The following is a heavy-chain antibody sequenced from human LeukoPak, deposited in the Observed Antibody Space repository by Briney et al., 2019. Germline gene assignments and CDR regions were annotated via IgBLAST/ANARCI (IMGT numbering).Heavy chain of an antibody. CDR1: GGSISSSS. Sequence: PSETLSLTCTVSGGSISSSSYYWGWIRQPPGKGLEWVAVISYDGSNKYYVDSVKGRFTISRDNSKNTLYLQMNGLRGEDTALYYCAKSGCSGTSCYVNYWGQGTLVTVSS. V-gene: IGHV3-30*18. CDR3: AKSGCSGTSCYVNY. D-gene: IGHD2-2*01. J-gene: IGHJ4*02. CDR2: ISYDGSNK.